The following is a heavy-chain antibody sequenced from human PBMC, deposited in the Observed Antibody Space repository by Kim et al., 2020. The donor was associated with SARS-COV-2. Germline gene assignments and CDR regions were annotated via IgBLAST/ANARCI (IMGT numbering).Heavy chain of an antibody. J-gene: IGHJ5*02. D-gene: IGHD5-18*01. V-gene: IGHV4-34*01. Sequence: SLKSRVTISVDTSKTQFSLTLSSVTAADTAVYYCARGPWDTAPPNRWFDPWGQGTLVTVSS. CDR3: ARGPWDTAPPNRWFDP.